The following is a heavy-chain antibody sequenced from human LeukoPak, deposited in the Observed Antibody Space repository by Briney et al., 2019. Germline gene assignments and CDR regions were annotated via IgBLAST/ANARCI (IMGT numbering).Heavy chain of an antibody. D-gene: IGHD3-10*01. CDR3: ARGDGSGRYCIEY. CDR1: GYTFTDYF. V-gene: IGHV1-2*02. J-gene: IGHJ4*02. Sequence: GASVKVSCKASGYTFTDYFMHWVRQAPGQGLEWMGWINPNSGGTNYAQRVQGRVTMTRDTSISTVYMELSRLTSDDTAVYYCARGDGSGRYCIEYWGQGTLVAVAS. CDR2: INPNSGGT.